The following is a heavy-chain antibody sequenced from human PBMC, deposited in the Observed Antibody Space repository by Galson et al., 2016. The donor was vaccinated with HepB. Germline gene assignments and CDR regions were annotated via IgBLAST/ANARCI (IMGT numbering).Heavy chain of an antibody. D-gene: IGHD3-22*01. CDR3: ARSSGSYDQPFDY. CDR1: GYPYISYG. J-gene: IGHJ4*02. Sequence: SVKISCKASGYPYISYGINWVRQAPGQGLEWMGWMSASNGNTDYAQKFHGRVTMTTDTSTNTAYMELSGLRSDDAAVYYCARSSGSYDQPFDYWGQGTLVTVSS. V-gene: IGHV1-18*01. CDR2: MSASNGNT.